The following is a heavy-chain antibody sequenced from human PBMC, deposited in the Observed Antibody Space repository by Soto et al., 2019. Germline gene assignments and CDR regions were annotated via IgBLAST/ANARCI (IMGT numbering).Heavy chain of an antibody. D-gene: IGHD6-6*01. J-gene: IGHJ4*02. CDR3: ARDRSNSPDYFDF. CDR2: IYYTGRT. Sequence: QIQLQESGPGLVKPSQTLSLTCTVSGDSISSDDYYWTWIRQPPGKRLEWIGYIYYTGRTSYNPSLNSRLTISVETSKNQFSLKLNSASAADTAVYYCARDRSNSPDYFDFWGQGTLVTVSS. V-gene: IGHV4-30-4*01. CDR1: GDSISSDDYY.